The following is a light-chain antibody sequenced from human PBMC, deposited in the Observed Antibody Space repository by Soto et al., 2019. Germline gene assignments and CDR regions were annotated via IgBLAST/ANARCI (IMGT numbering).Light chain of an antibody. V-gene: IGLV2-14*01. CDR1: SSDVGGYDY. CDR2: EVN. CDR3: SSFTSGNTAYV. Sequence: QSALTQPASVSGSLGQSITISCTGTSSDVGGYDYVSWYRQHPGKVPKLIIYEVNKRPSGVSNRFSGSKSANTASLTISGLQADDEADYYCSSFTSGNTAYVFGTGTKLTVL. J-gene: IGLJ1*01.